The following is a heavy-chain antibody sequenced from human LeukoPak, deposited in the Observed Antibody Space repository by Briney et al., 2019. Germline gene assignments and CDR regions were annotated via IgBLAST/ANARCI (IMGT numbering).Heavy chain of an antibody. V-gene: IGHV1-8*01. CDR2: MNPNSGNT. J-gene: IGHJ5*02. CDR1: GYTFTSCD. D-gene: IGHD1-7*01. CDR3: ARVRITRSRYNWNYVWFDP. Sequence: VASVKVSCKASGYTFTSCDINWVRQATGQGLEWMGWMNPNSGNTGYAQKFQGRVTMTRNTSISTAYMELSSLRSEDTAVYYCARVRITRSRYNWNYVWFDPRGQGTLVTVSS.